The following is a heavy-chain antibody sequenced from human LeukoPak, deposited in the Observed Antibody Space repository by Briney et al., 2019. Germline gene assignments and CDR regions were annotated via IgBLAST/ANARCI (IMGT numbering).Heavy chain of an antibody. CDR1: GGSMSSSSYY. J-gene: IGHJ6*02. CDR3: ARTLTTGYYHYGMDV. Sequence: SETLSLTCTVSGGSMSSSSYYWGWIRQPPGKGLERIGTISYSGSTYYNPSLKSRVTISVDTSKNQFSLKLSSVTAADTAVYYCARTLTTGYYHYGMDVWGQGTTVTVSS. D-gene: IGHD1-14*01. CDR2: ISYSGST. V-gene: IGHV4-39*01.